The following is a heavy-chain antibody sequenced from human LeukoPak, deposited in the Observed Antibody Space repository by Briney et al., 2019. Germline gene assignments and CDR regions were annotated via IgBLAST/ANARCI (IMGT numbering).Heavy chain of an antibody. Sequence: GGSLRLSCAASGFTFSDYYMSWIRQAPGKGLEWVSYISSSGSTIYYADSVKGRFTISRDNAKNSLYLQMNSLRAEDTAVYYCARDLSGVTGYTYGRGIDYWGQGTLVTVSS. CDR1: GFTFSDYY. CDR2: ISSSGSTI. D-gene: IGHD5-18*01. V-gene: IGHV3-11*04. CDR3: ARDLSGVTGYTYGRGIDY. J-gene: IGHJ4*02.